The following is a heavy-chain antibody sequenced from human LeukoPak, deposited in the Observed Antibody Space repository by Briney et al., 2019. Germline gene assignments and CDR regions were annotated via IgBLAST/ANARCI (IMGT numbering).Heavy chain of an antibody. CDR1: GGSFSGYY. J-gene: IGHJ6*02. V-gene: IGHV4-34*01. D-gene: IGHD1-26*01. CDR3: TRSRVGGSYLDYHSGMDV. Sequence: SETLSLTCAVYGGSFSGYYWSWIRQPPGKGLEWIGEINHRGSTNYNPSLKSRVTISVDTSKNQLSLKVNSLTAADTAVYYCTRSRVGGSYLDYHSGMDVWGQGTTVIVS. CDR2: INHRGST.